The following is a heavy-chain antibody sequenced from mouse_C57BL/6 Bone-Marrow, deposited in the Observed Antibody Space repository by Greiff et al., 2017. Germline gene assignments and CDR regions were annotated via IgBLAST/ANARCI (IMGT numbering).Heavy chain of an antibody. V-gene: IGHV1-55*01. CDR1: GYTFTSYW. Sequence: VQLQQPGAELVKPGASVKMSCKASGYTFTSYWITWVKQRPGQGLAWIGDIYPGSGSTNYNENFKSKATLTVDTSSSTAYMQLSSLTSEDSAVYYWARPYYSNYWYFDVWGTGTTVTVSS. CDR2: IYPGSGST. D-gene: IGHD2-5*01. CDR3: ARPYYSNYWYFDV. J-gene: IGHJ1*03.